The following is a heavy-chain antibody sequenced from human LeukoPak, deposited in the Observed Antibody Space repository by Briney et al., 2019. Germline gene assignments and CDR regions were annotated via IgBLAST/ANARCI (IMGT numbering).Heavy chain of an antibody. CDR2: INAGNGNT. Sequence: GASVKVSCKASGYTFTSYAMHWVRQAPGQRLEWMGWINAGNGNTKYSQKFQGRVTITRDTSASTAYMELSSLRSEDTAVYYCARDCSLRGVVISNWFDPWGQGTLVTVSS. V-gene: IGHV1-3*01. J-gene: IGHJ5*02. CDR3: ARDCSLRGVVISNWFDP. CDR1: GYTFTSYA. D-gene: IGHD2-21*01.